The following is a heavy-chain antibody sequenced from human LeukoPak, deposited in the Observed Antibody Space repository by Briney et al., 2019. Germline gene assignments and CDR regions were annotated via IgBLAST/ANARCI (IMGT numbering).Heavy chain of an antibody. CDR2: ILHDGSDK. J-gene: IGHJ3*02. V-gene: IGHV3-30*04. D-gene: IGHD6-19*01. CDR1: GFIFTTYT. Sequence: GRSLRLSCAGSGFIFTTYTMDWVRQAPGKGLEWVALILHDGSDKNYADSVKGRFTISRDNSKNTMHPQMNSLRPEDTAVYYCVRDGMAGTPNAFDMWGQGTMVTVSS. CDR3: VRDGMAGTPNAFDM.